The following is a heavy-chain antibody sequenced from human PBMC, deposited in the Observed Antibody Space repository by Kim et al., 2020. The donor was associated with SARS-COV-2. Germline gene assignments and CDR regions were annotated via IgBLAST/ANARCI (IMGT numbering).Heavy chain of an antibody. J-gene: IGHJ6*02. Sequence: GGSLRLSCAASGFTFDDYAMHWVRQAPGKGLEWVSGISWNSGSIGYADSVKGRFTISRDNAKNSLYLQMNSLRAEDTALYYCAKSDQLLSDYYGMDVWGQGTTVTVSS. D-gene: IGHD2-2*01. CDR3: AKSDQLLSDYYGMDV. CDR1: GFTFDDYA. V-gene: IGHV3-9*01. CDR2: ISWNSGSI.